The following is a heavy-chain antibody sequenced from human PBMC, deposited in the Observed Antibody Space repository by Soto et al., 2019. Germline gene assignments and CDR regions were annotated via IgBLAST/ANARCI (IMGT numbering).Heavy chain of an antibody. D-gene: IGHD2-8*02. Sequence: HEHLVQSGAEVKRPGASLKVSCKASGYSFTGYYIHWVRQAPGQGLDWMGWINPDSGATNYAQNFQGRVTLTSDTSISTASMDLTSLPSDDTAVYYCARGDYGTGGYPFPYFDYWGQGTLVIVSS. V-gene: IGHV1-2*02. CDR2: INPDSGAT. J-gene: IGHJ4*02. CDR3: ARGDYGTGGYPFPYFDY. CDR1: GYSFTGYY.